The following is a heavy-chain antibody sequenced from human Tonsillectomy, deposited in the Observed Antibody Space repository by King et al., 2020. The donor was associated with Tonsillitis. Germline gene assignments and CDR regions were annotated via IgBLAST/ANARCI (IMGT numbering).Heavy chain of an antibody. CDR3: ARTYYDYVWGPTAHWYFDL. V-gene: IGHV4-59*12. CDR2: IYYSGST. CDR1: GGSISSYY. D-gene: IGHD3-16*01. Sequence: VQLQESGPGLVKPSETLSLTCTVSGGSISSYYWSWIRQPPGKGLEWIGYIYYSGSTNYNPSLKSRVTISVDTSKNQFSLKLSSVTAADTAVYYCARTYYDYVWGPTAHWYFDLWGRGTLVTVSS. J-gene: IGHJ2*01.